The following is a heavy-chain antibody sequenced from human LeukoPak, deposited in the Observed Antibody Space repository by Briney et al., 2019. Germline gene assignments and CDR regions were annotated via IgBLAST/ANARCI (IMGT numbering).Heavy chain of an antibody. D-gene: IGHD5-12*01. CDR2: ISGSGGTA. J-gene: IGHJ4*02. CDR1: GFTFSNYA. CDR3: AKWTAVPTNDY. V-gene: IGHV3-23*01. Sequence: PGGSLRLSCAASGFTFSNYAMSWVRQAPGKGLEWVSAISGSGGTAYYADSVKGRVTISRDNSKNTLWLQMTGLRAEDTAVYYCAKWTAVPTNDYWGQGTLVTVSS.